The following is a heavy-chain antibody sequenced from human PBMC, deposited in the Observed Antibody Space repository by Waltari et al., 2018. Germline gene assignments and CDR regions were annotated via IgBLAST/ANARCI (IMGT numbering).Heavy chain of an antibody. CDR3: ARTSSPTMFGVVLDY. V-gene: IGHV3-21*01. CDR2: ITAGSSYI. D-gene: IGHD3-3*01. Sequence: EVQLVESGGGLGKPGGSLRLSCPASGFSSSSYGLDWVRQAPGKGLEWVSSITAGSSYIDSADPVKGRFTISRDNAENSLYLQMTGLRAEDTAIYYCARTSSPTMFGVVLDYWGQGALVTVSS. CDR1: GFSSSSYG. J-gene: IGHJ4*02.